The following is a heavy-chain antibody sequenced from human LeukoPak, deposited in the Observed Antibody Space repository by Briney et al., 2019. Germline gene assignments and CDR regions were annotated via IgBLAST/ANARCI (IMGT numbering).Heavy chain of an antibody. CDR3: ARTVGDGSGSYLYYYYYMDV. CDR1: GGSISSYY. V-gene: IGHV4-4*07. Sequence: SETLSLTCTVSGGSISSYYWSWIRQPAGRGLEWIGRIYTSGSTNYNPSLKSRVTMSVDTSKNQFSLKLSSVTAADTAVYYCARTVGDGSGSYLYYYYYMDVWGKGTTVTVSS. J-gene: IGHJ6*03. CDR2: IYTSGST. D-gene: IGHD3-10*01.